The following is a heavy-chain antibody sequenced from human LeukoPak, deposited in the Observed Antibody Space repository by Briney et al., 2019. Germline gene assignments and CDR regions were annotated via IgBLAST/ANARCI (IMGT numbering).Heavy chain of an antibody. CDR2: INPSGGST. Sequence: ALVKVSCKSSGYTFTSYYMYWVRQAPGQGLEWMGTINPSGGSTSYAQKFQGRVTMTRDTSTSTAYMELSSLRSEDTAVYYCARARVNYGSVDLDYWGQGTLVTVSS. D-gene: IGHD3-10*01. CDR1: GYTFTSYY. CDR3: ARARVNYGSVDLDY. J-gene: IGHJ4*02. V-gene: IGHV1-46*01.